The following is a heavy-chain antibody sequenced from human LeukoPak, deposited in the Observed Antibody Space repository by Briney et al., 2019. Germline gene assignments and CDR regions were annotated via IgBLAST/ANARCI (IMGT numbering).Heavy chain of an antibody. CDR2: ISSSATTR. J-gene: IGHJ5*02. Sequence: GGSLRLSCAASGFTFSDYYMSWIRQAPGKGLEWISYISSSATTRYYADSVKGRFTISRDNAKNSLYLQMNSLRAEDTAVYYCARRHIVGATFWFDPWGQGTLVTVSS. CDR1: GFTFSDYY. CDR3: ARRHIVGATFWFDP. D-gene: IGHD1-26*01. V-gene: IGHV3-11*01.